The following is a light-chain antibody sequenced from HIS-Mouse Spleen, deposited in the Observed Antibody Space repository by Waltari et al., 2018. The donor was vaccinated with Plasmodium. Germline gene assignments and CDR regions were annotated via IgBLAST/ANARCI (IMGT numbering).Light chain of an antibody. Sequence: VLTQPPSSSASPGESARLPCTLPSDINVGSYNIYCYQQKPGQAPVLVVYDDSDRPSGIPERFSGSNSGNTATLTISRVEAGDEADYYCQVWDSSSDHVVFGGGTKLTVL. J-gene: IGLJ2*01. CDR2: DDS. V-gene: IGLV3-21*02. CDR3: QVWDSSSDHVV. CDR1: NVGSYN.